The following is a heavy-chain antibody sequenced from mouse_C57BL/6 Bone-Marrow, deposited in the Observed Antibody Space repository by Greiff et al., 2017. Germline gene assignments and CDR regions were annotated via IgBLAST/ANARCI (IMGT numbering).Heavy chain of an antibody. J-gene: IGHJ3*01. CDR3: ARQGGRTFAY. V-gene: IGHV1-81*01. CDR1: GYTFTSYG. Sequence: QVQLQQSGAELARPGASVKLSCKASGYTFTSYGISWVKQRTGQGLEWIGEIYPRSGNTYYNEKFKSKATLTADKSSSTAYMELRSLTSEDSAVYFCARQGGRTFAYWGQGTLVTVSA. CDR2: IYPRSGNT.